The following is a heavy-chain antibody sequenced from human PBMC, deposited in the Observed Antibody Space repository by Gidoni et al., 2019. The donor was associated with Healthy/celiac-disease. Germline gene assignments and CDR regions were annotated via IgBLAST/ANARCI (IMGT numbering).Heavy chain of an antibody. Sequence: EVQLLVSGGGLVQPGRSLRLSCAASGFTLDAYAMHWVRQAPGKGLEWVSGISWNSGSIGYADSVKGRFTISRDNAKNSLYLQMNSLRAEDTALYYCAKDNYYGSGSYFDYWGQGTLVTVSS. V-gene: IGHV3-9*01. D-gene: IGHD3-10*01. CDR2: ISWNSGSI. J-gene: IGHJ4*02. CDR1: GFTLDAYA. CDR3: AKDNYYGSGSYFDY.